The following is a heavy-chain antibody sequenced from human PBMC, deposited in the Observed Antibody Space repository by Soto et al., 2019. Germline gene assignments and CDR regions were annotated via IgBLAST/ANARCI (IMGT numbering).Heavy chain of an antibody. CDR1: GFTFSSYS. J-gene: IGHJ4*02. D-gene: IGHD6-19*01. Sequence: EVQLVESGGGLVKPGGSLRLSCAASGFTFSSYSMNWVRQAPGKGLEWVSSISSSSSYIYYADSVKGRFTISRDNAKNSLYLQMNSLRAEDTAVYYCARESRKQWLVFDYWGQGTLVTVSS. CDR3: ARESRKQWLVFDY. CDR2: ISSSSSYI. V-gene: IGHV3-21*01.